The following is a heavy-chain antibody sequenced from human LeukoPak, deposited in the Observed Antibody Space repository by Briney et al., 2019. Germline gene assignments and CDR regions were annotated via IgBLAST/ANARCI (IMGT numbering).Heavy chain of an antibody. CDR1: GFTFSSYA. J-gene: IGHJ4*02. CDR3: AKGGLTIFGVVTLSPFDY. D-gene: IGHD3-3*01. CDR2: ISGSGGST. Sequence: PGGSLRLSCAASGFTFSSYAMSWVRQAPGKGLEWVSAISGSGGSTYYADPVKGRFTISRDNSKNTLYLQMNSLRAEDTAVYYCAKGGLTIFGVVTLSPFDYWGQGTLVTVSS. V-gene: IGHV3-23*01.